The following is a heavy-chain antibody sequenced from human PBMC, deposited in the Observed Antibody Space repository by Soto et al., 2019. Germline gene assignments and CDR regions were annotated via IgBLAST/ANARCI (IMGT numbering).Heavy chain of an antibody. Sequence: GGSLRLSCAASGFTFSSYSMNWVRQAPGKGLEWVSYISSSSSTIYYADSVKGRFTISRDNAKNSLYLQMNSLRAEDTAVYYCARGDYGDYFSAHDAFDIWGQGTMVTVSS. CDR1: GFTFSSYS. CDR3: ARGDYGDYFSAHDAFDI. D-gene: IGHD4-17*01. V-gene: IGHV3-48*01. J-gene: IGHJ3*02. CDR2: ISSSSSTI.